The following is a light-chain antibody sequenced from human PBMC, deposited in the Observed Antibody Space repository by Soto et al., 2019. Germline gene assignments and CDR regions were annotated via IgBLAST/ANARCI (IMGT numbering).Light chain of an antibody. J-gene: IGLJ2*01. CDR2: DVS. CDR1: SSDVGGYNY. CDR3: SSYTRSSALGSVV. Sequence: QSALTQPASVSGSPGQSITISCTGTSSDVGGYNYVSWYQQHPGKAPKLMIYDVSNRPSGVSNRFSGSKSGNTASLTISGLQAEDEADYYCSSYTRSSALGSVVFGGGTKLPVL. V-gene: IGLV2-14*01.